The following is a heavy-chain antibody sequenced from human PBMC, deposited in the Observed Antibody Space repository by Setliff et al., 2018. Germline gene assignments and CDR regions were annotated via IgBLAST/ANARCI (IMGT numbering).Heavy chain of an antibody. CDR1: GDSFSNYA. J-gene: IGHJ4*02. CDR2: LIPMFGTP. D-gene: IGHD2-2*02. V-gene: IGHV1-69*05. Sequence: ASVKVSCKASGDSFSNYAISWVRQAPGQGLEWMGGLIPMFGTPGYAQKFQDRVTITTDESTSTAYMELNSLTSEDTAVYYCARAYTNMVNYFDHWGQGTLVTVSS. CDR3: ARAYTNMVNYFDH.